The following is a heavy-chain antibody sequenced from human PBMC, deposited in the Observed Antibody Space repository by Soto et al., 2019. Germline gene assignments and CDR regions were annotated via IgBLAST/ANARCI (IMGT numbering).Heavy chain of an antibody. CDR2: MNPNSGNT. J-gene: IGHJ6*02. Sequence: QVPLVQSGAEVKKPGASVKVSCKASGYTFTSYDINWVRQATGQGLEWMGWMNPNSGNTGYAQKFQGRVTMTRNTSISTAYMELSSLRSEDTAVYYCASSYSSGGYYYYYGMDVWGQGTTVTVSS. V-gene: IGHV1-8*01. CDR3: ASSYSSGGYYYYYGMDV. CDR1: GYTFTSYD. D-gene: IGHD6-19*01.